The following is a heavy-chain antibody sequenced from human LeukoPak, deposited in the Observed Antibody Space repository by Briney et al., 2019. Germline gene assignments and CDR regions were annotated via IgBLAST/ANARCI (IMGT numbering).Heavy chain of an antibody. D-gene: IGHD1-26*01. V-gene: IGHV5-51*01. CDR3: ARSGDGGSYFLAASIDF. Sequence: GESLKISCKGSGYIFTNYWIGWVRQMSGKGLEWMGIIYPGDSDTLYSPSFQGQVTISVDKSSSTAYLQWSSLRASDSAMYFCARSGDGGSYFLAASIDFWGQGTLVTVSS. CDR1: GYIFTNYW. CDR2: IYPGDSDT. J-gene: IGHJ4*02.